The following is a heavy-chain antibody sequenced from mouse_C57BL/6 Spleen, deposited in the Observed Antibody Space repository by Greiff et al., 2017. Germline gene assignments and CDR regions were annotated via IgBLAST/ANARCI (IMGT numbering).Heavy chain of an antibody. D-gene: IGHD1-1*01. CDR3: ASQGANYYGSFAY. CDR1: GYTFTSYW. Sequence: QVQLQQPGAELVKPGASVKLSCKASGYTFTSYWMHWVKQRPGRGLEWIGRIDPNSGGTMYNEKFKGKATLTVDKPSSTAYMQLSSLTSEDSAVYYGASQGANYYGSFAYWGRGALVTVSA. CDR2: IDPNSGGT. V-gene: IGHV1-72*01. J-gene: IGHJ3*01.